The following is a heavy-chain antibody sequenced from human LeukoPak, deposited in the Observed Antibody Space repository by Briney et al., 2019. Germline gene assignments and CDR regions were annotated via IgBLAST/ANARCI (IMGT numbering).Heavy chain of an antibody. J-gene: IGHJ4*02. CDR3: ARVQAGKWDFDY. Sequence: GGSLRLSCAASGFAFSTYSMNWVRQAPGKGLEWVSYIRSDSSIIYYADSVKGRLTISRDNGKNSLYLQMNSLRAEDTAVYFCARVQAGKWDFDYWGQGTLVTVSS. D-gene: IGHD2-8*01. CDR2: IRSDSSII. CDR1: GFAFSTYS. V-gene: IGHV3-48*01.